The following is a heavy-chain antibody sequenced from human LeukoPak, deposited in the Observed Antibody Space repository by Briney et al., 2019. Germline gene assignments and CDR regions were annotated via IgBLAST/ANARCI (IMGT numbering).Heavy chain of an antibody. CDR1: GYSISSGYY. CDR3: ARDRGSYYYCDY. J-gene: IGHJ4*02. CDR2: IYHSGST. V-gene: IGHV4-38-2*02. D-gene: IGHD3-10*01. Sequence: SETLSLTCAVSGYSISSGYYWGWIRQPPGKGLEWIGSIYHSGSTYYNPSLKSRVTISVDTSKNQFSLKLNSVTAADTAVYYCARDRGSYYYCDYWGQGTLVTVSS.